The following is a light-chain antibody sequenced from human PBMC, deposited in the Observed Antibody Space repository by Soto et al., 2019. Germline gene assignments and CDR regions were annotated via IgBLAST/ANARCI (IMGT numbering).Light chain of an antibody. Sequence: DIQLTQSPSFLSASVGDTVTITCRASQGMSTYLAWYQQKPGKVPKLLIRSASTLQSGVPPRFSGGGSGTEFTLTISTLQPDDSGIYYCQQLNGYQLAFGGGTKVEI. CDR1: QGMSTY. J-gene: IGKJ4*01. V-gene: IGKV1-9*01. CDR2: SAS. CDR3: QQLNGYQLA.